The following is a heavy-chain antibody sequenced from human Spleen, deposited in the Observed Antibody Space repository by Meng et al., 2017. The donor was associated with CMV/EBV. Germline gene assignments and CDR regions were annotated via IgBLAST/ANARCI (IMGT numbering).Heavy chain of an antibody. CDR1: SRSSYY. J-gene: IGHJ2*01. D-gene: IGHD4-17*01. CDR2: IYYSGTT. Sequence: SRSSYYWSWIMQPPGRGLEEIGYIYYSGTTNSNPSLKGRVTISVGTSKSQFSLNLSSVTAADTAVYYCAGLWYFKGRDYGDECYFDLWGGGTLVTVSS. CDR3: AGLWYFKGRDYGDECYFDL. V-gene: IGHV4-61*07.